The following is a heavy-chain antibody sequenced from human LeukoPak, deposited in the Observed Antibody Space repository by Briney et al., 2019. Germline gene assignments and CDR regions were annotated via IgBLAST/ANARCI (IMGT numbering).Heavy chain of an antibody. CDR1: GYLFDDYA. CDR3: AKGGSGWSYYFDF. D-gene: IGHD6-19*01. Sequence: PGGPLRLPCAASGYLFDDYAMHWVRHAPGKGLEWVSLISGGGGSTYYADSVKGRFTISRDNSKNSLYPQMNSLSTEDTALYYCAKGGSGWSYYFDFWGQGTLVTVSS. CDR2: ISGGGGST. J-gene: IGHJ4*02. V-gene: IGHV3-43*02.